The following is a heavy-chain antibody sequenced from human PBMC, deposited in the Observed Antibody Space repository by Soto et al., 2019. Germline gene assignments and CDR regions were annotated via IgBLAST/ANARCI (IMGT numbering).Heavy chain of an antibody. J-gene: IGHJ6*02. CDR1: GFTFSSYS. CDR2: ISSSSSYI. V-gene: IGHV3-21*01. Sequence: GGSLRLSCAASGFTFSSYSMNWVRQAPGKGLEWVSSISSSSSYIYYADSVKGRFTISRDNAKNSLYLQMNSLRAEDTAVYYCARDRRTPYYYGMDVWGQGTTVTVSS. D-gene: IGHD2-2*01. CDR3: ARDRRTPYYYGMDV.